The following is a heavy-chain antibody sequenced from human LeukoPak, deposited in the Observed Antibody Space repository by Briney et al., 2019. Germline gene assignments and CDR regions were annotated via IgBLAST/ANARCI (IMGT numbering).Heavy chain of an antibody. V-gene: IGHV4-59*01. D-gene: IGHD5-12*01. Sequence: PSETLSLTCTVSGGSFSSYYWSWIRQPPGKGLEWIGYIFYSGNTNYNPSLKSRVTISLDTSKSQFSLKLRSVTAEDTAVYYCARARGYSGYLDRFDYWGQGDLGTVSS. CDR3: ARARGYSGYLDRFDY. CDR1: GGSFSSYY. CDR2: IFYSGNT. J-gene: IGHJ4*02.